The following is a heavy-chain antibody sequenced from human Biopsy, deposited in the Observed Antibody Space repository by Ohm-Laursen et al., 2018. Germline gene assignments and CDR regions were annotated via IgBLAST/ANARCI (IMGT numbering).Heavy chain of an antibody. J-gene: IGHJ4*02. V-gene: IGHV3-15*05. Sequence: SLRLSCAASGFIFSDYYMSWIRQAPGKGLECVALVKSNANGGTTEYPAPVEGRFSISRDDSRNTVYLHMSSLNTDGTAMYFCTAGIPGLSRSSDYWGQGTLVTVSS. CDR1: GFIFSDYY. CDR2: VKSNANGGTT. CDR3: TAGIPGLSRSSDY. D-gene: IGHD6-19*01.